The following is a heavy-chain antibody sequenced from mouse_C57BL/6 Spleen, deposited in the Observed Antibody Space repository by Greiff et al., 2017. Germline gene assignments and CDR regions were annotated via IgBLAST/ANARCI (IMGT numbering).Heavy chain of an antibody. V-gene: IGHV1-52*01. CDR3: ARSGSSSVVPDY. J-gene: IGHJ2*01. D-gene: IGHD1-1*01. CDR1: GYTFTSYW. Sequence: VQLQQPGAELVRPGSSVKLSCKASGYTFTSYWMHWVKQRPIQGLEWIGNIDPSDSETNYNQKFKGKATLTVDKSSSTAYMQLSSLTSEDSAVYYCARSGSSSVVPDYWGQGTTLTVSS. CDR2: IDPSDSET.